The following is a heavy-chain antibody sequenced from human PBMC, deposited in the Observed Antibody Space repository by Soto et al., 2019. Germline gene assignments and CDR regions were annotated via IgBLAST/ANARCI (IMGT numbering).Heavy chain of an antibody. Sequence: EVQLVESGGGLVKPGESLRLACAASGFTFSHYSMNWVRQAPGKGLEWVSSMSSTGSLMYYADSVKGRFTISKDSAKETAYMQMYSLRGEDTAVYYCAKGGGISSFDYMDVWGKGTMVIVSS. CDR1: GFTFSHYS. J-gene: IGHJ6*03. V-gene: IGHV3-21*04. CDR3: AKGGGISSFDYMDV. CDR2: MSSTGSLM. D-gene: IGHD2-2*01.